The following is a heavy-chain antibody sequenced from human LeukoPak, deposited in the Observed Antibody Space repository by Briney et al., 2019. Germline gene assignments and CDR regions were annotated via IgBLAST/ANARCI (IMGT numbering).Heavy chain of an antibody. CDR1: GFTFSSYW. CDR3: ARENTPRIAAAGNYYYYYYMDV. D-gene: IGHD6-13*01. V-gene: IGHV3-7*01. CDR2: IKQDGSEK. Sequence: GGSLRLSCAASGFTFSSYWMSWVRQAPGKGLEWVANIKQDGSEKYYVDSVKGRFTISRDNAKNSLYLQMNSLRAEDTAVYYCARENTPRIAAAGNYYYYYYMDVWGKGTTVTVSS. J-gene: IGHJ6*03.